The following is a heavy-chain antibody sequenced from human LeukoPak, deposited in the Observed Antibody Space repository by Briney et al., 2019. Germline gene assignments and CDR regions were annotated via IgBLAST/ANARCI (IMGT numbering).Heavy chain of an antibody. Sequence: GGSLRLSCAASGFTFDDYAMHWVRQAPGKGLEWVSGISWNSGSIGYADSVKGRFTISRDNAKNSLYLQMNSLRAEDTALYYCAKAGYSYGLIWVFDYWGQGTLVTVSS. V-gene: IGHV3-9*01. CDR3: AKAGYSYGLIWVFDY. CDR1: GFTFDDYA. D-gene: IGHD5-18*01. CDR2: ISWNSGSI. J-gene: IGHJ4*02.